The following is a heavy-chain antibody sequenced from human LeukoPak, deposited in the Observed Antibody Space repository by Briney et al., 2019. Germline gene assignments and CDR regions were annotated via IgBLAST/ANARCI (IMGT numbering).Heavy chain of an antibody. Sequence: ASVKVSCKAPGNTFAGYYVHWVRQAPGQGLAWMGWINTHSGATNYAQKFQGRVTMTTDTSVTTAYMDLDRLESDDAAVYFCARGPIGGLRKGFDLWGQGTLVTVSS. J-gene: IGHJ4*02. V-gene: IGHV1-2*02. CDR2: INTHSGAT. D-gene: IGHD1-26*01. CDR3: ARGPIGGLRKGFDL. CDR1: GNTFAGYY.